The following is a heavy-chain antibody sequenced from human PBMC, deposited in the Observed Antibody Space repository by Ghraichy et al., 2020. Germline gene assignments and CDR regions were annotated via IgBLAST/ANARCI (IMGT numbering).Heavy chain of an antibody. Sequence: GESLNISCAASGFTFSTCNMNWVRQAPGKGLEWVSSISTSSTYIYYADSVKGRFTISRDNAKNSLYLQMNSLRAEDTAVYYCARTVAGDNYYGMDVWGQGTTVTVSS. J-gene: IGHJ6*02. CDR3: ARTVAGDNYYGMDV. CDR2: ISTSSTYI. CDR1: GFTFSTCN. D-gene: IGHD6-19*01. V-gene: IGHV3-21*01.